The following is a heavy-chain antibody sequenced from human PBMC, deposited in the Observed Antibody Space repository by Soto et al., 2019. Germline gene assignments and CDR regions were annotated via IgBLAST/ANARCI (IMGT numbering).Heavy chain of an antibody. V-gene: IGHV6-1*01. CDR1: RDSVSANNAA. J-gene: IGHJ6*02. D-gene: IGHD6-6*01. Sequence: SQTLSLTCAISRDSVSANNAAWNWIRQSPSRGLEWLGRTYFRSKWNYDYAESVKSRLTITPDTTNNQISLQLNSVIPEDAAVYYCVRQPLANLALYGMDVWGQGTTVTVSS. CDR2: TYFRSKWNY. CDR3: VRQPLANLALYGMDV.